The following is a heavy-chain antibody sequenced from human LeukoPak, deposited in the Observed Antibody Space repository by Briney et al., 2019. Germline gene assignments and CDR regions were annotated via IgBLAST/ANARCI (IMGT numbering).Heavy chain of an antibody. V-gene: IGHV4-59*12. J-gene: IGHJ4*02. Sequence: PSETLSLTCTVSGGSISRYYWSWIRQPPGKGLEWIGYIYHSGSTYYNPSLKSRVTISVDRSKNQFSLKLSSVTAADTAVYYCASSPTYYYDSSGYYFDYWGQGTLVTVSS. CDR2: IYHSGST. CDR1: GGSISRYY. D-gene: IGHD3-22*01. CDR3: ASSPTYYYDSSGYYFDY.